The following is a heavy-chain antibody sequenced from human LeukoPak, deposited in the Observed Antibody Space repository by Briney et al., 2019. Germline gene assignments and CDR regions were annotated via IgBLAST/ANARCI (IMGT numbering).Heavy chain of an antibody. CDR3: ARVMYYYDSSGHYYFDY. CDR2: IIPILGIA. J-gene: IGHJ4*02. Sequence: GASVKVSCKASGYTFTGYYMHWVRQAPGQGLEWMGRIIPILGIANYAQKFQGRVTITADKSTSTAYMELSSLRSDDTAVYYCARVMYYYDSSGHYYFDYWGQGTLVTVSS. V-gene: IGHV1-69*04. D-gene: IGHD3-22*01. CDR1: GYTFTGYY.